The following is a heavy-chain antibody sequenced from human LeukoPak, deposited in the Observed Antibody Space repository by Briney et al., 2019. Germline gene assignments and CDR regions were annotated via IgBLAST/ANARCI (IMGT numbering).Heavy chain of an antibody. CDR3: ARVFYDTSGYYSDTDDAFDI. CDR1: RGPMSNYY. Sequence: SETLSLTCTVSRGPMSNYYWSWIRQSPGKGLEWIGSISYSGTTNYNPSLMSRVTISVDTSKNQFSLRLSSVTAADTAIYYCARVFYDTSGYYSDTDDAFDIWGQGTMVTVSS. V-gene: IGHV4-59*01. J-gene: IGHJ3*02. D-gene: IGHD3-22*01. CDR2: ISYSGTT.